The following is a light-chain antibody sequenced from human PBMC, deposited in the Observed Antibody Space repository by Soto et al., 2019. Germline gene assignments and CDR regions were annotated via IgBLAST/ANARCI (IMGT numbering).Light chain of an antibody. CDR1: QSVSSN. V-gene: IGKV3-15*01. CDR3: QQYNNWPRT. CDR2: GAF. Sequence: EIVLTQSPGTLSLSPGEGDTLSCRASQSVSSNLAWYQQKPGQAPSLLIYGAFTRATGIPARFSGSGSGTEFTLTISSLQSEDFAVYYCQQYNNWPRTFGGGTKVDIK. J-gene: IGKJ4*01.